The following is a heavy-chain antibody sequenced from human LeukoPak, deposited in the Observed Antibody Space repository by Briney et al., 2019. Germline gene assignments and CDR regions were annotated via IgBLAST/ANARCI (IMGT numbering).Heavy chain of an antibody. CDR3: ASGYSSSWPRTYGMDV. CDR1: GYTFTSYA. J-gene: IGHJ6*02. Sequence: ASVKVSCKASGYTFTSYAMNRVRQAPGQGLEWMGWINTNTGNPTYAQGFTGRFVFSLDTSVSTAYLQISSLKAEDTAVYYCASGYSSSWPRTYGMDVWGQGTTVTVSS. V-gene: IGHV7-4-1*02. CDR2: INTNTGNP. D-gene: IGHD6-13*01.